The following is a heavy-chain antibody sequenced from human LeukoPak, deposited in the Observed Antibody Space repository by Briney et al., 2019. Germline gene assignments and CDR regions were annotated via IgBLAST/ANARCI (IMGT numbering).Heavy chain of an antibody. V-gene: IGHV1-8*03. CDR3: ARGQYCSSTSCYRNWFDP. CDR2: INPNSGNT. CDR1: GYTFTSYD. D-gene: IGHD2-2*01. Sequence: GASVKVSCKASGYTFTSYDINWVRQATGQGLEWMGWINPNSGNTGYAQKFQGRVTITRNTSISTAYMELSSLRSEDTAVYYCARGQYCSSTSCYRNWFDPWGQGTLVTVSS. J-gene: IGHJ5*02.